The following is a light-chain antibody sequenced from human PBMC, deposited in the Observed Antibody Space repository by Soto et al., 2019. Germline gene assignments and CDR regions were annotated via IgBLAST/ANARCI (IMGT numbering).Light chain of an antibody. V-gene: IGKV3-11*01. J-gene: IGKJ2*01. CDR2: DAS. CDR1: QSVSSY. CDR3: QQRGNWPRT. Sequence: EIVLTQSPATLSVSPGERATLSCRASQSVSSYLAWYQQKPGQAPRLLIYDASNRATGIPARFSGSGSGTDFTLTISSLEPEDFAVYYCQQRGNWPRTFGQGTQREIK.